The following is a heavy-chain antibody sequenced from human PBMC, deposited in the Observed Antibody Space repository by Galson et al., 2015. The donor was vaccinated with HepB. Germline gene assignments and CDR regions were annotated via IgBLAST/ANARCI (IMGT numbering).Heavy chain of an antibody. CDR1: GFTFTSSA. D-gene: IGHD2-15*01. CDR2: IVVGSGNT. V-gene: IGHV1-58*01. J-gene: IGHJ4*02. Sequence: SVKVSCKASGFTFTSSAVQWVRQARGQRLEWIGWIVVGSGNTNYAQKFQERVTITRDMSTSTAYMELSSLRSEDTAVYYCAASRGYSRQLDYWGQGTLVTVSS. CDR3: AASRGYSRQLDY.